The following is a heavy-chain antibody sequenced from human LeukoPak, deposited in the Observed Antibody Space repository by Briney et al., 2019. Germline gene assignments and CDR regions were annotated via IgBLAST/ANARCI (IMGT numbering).Heavy chain of an antibody. J-gene: IGHJ4*02. CDR3: ARGSSSGFELDY. V-gene: IGHV3-53*01. D-gene: IGHD6-19*01. CDR1: GFTVSSNY. Sequence: GGSLRLSCAASGFTVSSNYMSWVRQPPGKGLEWVSVIYSTGSTYYAASVKGRFTISRDNSKSTLYPQMNSLRGEDTAVYYCARGSSSGFELDYWGQGTLVTVSS. CDR2: IYSTGST.